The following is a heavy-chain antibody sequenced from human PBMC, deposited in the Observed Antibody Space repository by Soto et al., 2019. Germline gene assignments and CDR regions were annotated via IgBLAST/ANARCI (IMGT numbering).Heavy chain of an antibody. J-gene: IGHJ4*02. CDR1: GFTFSSYP. CDR3: AKDLRSTAWYSISFFDY. D-gene: IGHD6-13*01. CDR2: ISWNGGSR. Sequence: SLRLSCEASGFTFSSYPMHWVRQAPGKGLEWVSGISWNGGSRGYADSVQGRFTISRDNAKNSLYLQMNSLKPEDTALYYCAKDLRSTAWYSISFFDYWGQGALVTVSS. V-gene: IGHV3-9*01.